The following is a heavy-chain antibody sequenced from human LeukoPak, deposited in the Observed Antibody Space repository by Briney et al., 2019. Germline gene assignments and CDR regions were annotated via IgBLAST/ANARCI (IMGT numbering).Heavy chain of an antibody. V-gene: IGHV3-20*04. CDR3: ARCDYGDYGGCYFDY. Sequence: PGGSLRLSCAASGFTFDDYGMSWVRQAPGKGLEWVSGINWNGCSTGYADSVKSLFTISRNNAKTSLYLQMNSLRAEDTALYYCARCDYGDYGGCYFDYWGQGTLVTVSS. CDR2: INWNGCST. J-gene: IGHJ4*02. CDR1: GFTFDDYG. D-gene: IGHD4-17*01.